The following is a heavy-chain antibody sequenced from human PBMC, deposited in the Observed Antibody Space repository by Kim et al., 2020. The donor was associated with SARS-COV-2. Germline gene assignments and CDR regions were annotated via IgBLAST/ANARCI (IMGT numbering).Heavy chain of an antibody. J-gene: IGHJ4*02. Sequence: GGSLRLSCAASGFTFSSYSMSWVRQAPGKGLEWVSVIGSGGLTTYYADSVKGRFTISRDNSKNTLYLQMNSLRAEDTAVYYCASRGAARTYYFDYWGPGTLVTVSS. V-gene: IGHV3-23*01. CDR3: ASRGAARTYYFDY. CDR1: GFTFSSYS. CDR2: IGSGGLTT. D-gene: IGHD3-10*01.